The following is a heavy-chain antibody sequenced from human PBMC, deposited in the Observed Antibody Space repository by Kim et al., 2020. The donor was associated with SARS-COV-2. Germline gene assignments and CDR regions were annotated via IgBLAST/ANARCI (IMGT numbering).Heavy chain of an antibody. CDR2: ISSSSSYI. V-gene: IGHV3-21*01. Sequence: GGSLRLSCAASGFTFSSYSMNWVRQAPGKGLEWVSSISSSSSYIYYADSVKGRFTISRDNAKNSLYLQMNSLRAEDTAVYYCARILPAATPWFDPWGQGTLVTVSS. D-gene: IGHD2-15*01. J-gene: IGHJ5*02. CDR1: GFTFSSYS. CDR3: ARILPAATPWFDP.